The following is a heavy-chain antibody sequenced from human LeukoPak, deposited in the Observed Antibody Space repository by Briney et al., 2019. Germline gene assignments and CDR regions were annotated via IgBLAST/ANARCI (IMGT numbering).Heavy chain of an antibody. J-gene: IGHJ4*02. D-gene: IGHD5-18*01. V-gene: IGHV3-48*03. CDR3: ASNTGYSYGYFDY. Sequence: GGSLRLSCAASGFTFSSYEMNWVRQAPGKGLEWVSYISRGGNTKYYSDSVKGRFTISRDNAKNSPYLQMNSLRAEDTAVYYCASNTGYSYGYFDYWGQGTLVTVSS. CDR2: ISRGGNTK. CDR1: GFTFSSYE.